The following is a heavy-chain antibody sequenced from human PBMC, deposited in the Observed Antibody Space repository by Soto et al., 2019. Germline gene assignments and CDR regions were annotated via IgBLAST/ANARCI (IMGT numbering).Heavy chain of an antibody. J-gene: IGHJ4*02. CDR1: GGSISSGDYY. CDR3: AREPKPIVGAGGFDY. V-gene: IGHV4-30-4*01. Sequence: SETLSLTCTVSGGSISSGDYYWSWIRQPPGKGLEWIGYIYYSGSTYYNPSLKSRVTISVDTSKNQFSLKLSSVTAADTAVYYCAREPKPIVGAGGFDYWGQGTLVTVSS. D-gene: IGHD1-26*01. CDR2: IYYSGST.